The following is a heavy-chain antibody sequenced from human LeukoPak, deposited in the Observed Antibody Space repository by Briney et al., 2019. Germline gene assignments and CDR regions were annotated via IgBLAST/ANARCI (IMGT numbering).Heavy chain of an antibody. V-gene: IGHV3-33*08. CDR2: IWYDGSNK. CDR3: AKNLRDGDYVFDY. Sequence: GGSLRLSCAASGFTFSDYWMTWVRQAPGKGLEWVAVIWYDGSNKYYADSVKGRFTISRDNSKNTLYLQMNSLRAEDTAVYYCAKNLRDGDYVFDYWGQGTLVTVSS. D-gene: IGHD4-17*01. J-gene: IGHJ4*02. CDR1: GFTFSDYW.